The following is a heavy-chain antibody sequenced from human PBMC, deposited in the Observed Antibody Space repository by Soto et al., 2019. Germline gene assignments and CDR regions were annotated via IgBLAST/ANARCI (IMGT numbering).Heavy chain of an antibody. J-gene: IGHJ4*02. V-gene: IGHV3-74*01. D-gene: IGHD1-26*01. CDR3: TRDDSGLGIDY. Sequence: GPLRLSCEASGFDFRDFWMHWVRQPPGKGPEWVSNIPSDGRDVSYADSVRGRFTISRDDARNTLYLQMSNLRVEDTAIYYCTRDDSGLGIDYWGQGTQVTVSS. CDR1: GFDFRDFW. CDR2: IPSDGRDV.